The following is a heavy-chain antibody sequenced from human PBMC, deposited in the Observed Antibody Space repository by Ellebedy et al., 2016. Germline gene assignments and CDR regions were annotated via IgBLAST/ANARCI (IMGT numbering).Heavy chain of an antibody. J-gene: IGHJ4*02. V-gene: IGHV3-23*01. CDR1: GFTFSSYS. CDR3: AKASLRELLPYYFDY. CDR2: ISGSGGST. Sequence: GGSLRLSXAASGFTFSSYSMNWVRQAPGKGLEWVSAISGSGGSTYYADSVKGRFTISRDNSKNTLYLQMNSLRAEDTAVYYCAKASLRELLPYYFDYWGQGTLVTVSS. D-gene: IGHD1-26*01.